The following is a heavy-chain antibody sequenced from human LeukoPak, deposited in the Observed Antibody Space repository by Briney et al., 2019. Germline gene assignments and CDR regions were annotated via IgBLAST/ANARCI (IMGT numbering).Heavy chain of an antibody. CDR2: IIPIFGTA. CDR3: ARDRVSYYYDGSGYPGSGYFDY. V-gene: IGHV1-69*05. J-gene: IGHJ4*02. Sequence: SVKVSCKASGGTFSSYAISWVRQAPGQGLEWMGGIIPIFGTANYAQKFQGRVTITTDESTSTAYMELSSLRSEDTAVYYCARDRVSYYYDGSGYPGSGYFDYWGQGTLVTVSS. D-gene: IGHD3-22*01. CDR1: GGTFSSYA.